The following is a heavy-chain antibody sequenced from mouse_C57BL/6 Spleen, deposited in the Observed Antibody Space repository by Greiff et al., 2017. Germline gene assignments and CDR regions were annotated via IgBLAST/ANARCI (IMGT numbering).Heavy chain of an antibody. J-gene: IGHJ3*01. Sequence: QVQLQQPGAELVKPGASVKLSCKASGYTFTSYWMHWVKQRPGQGLEWIGMIHPNSRSTNYNEKFKSKATLTVDKSSSTAYMQLSILTSEDSAVYYCASPYDYDWFAYWGQGTLVTVAA. D-gene: IGHD2-4*01. CDR3: ASPYDYDWFAY. CDR2: IHPNSRST. CDR1: GYTFTSYW. V-gene: IGHV1-64*01.